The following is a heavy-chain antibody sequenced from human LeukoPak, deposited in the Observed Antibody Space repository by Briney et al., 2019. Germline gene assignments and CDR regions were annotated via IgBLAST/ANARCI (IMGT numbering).Heavy chain of an antibody. V-gene: IGHV4-34*01. CDR3: ARGAGAVRGSWHDY. D-gene: IGHD6-13*01. CDR1: GGSFSGYY. J-gene: IGHJ4*02. CDR2: INHSGST. Sequence: PSETLSLTCAVYGGSFSGYYWSWIRQPPGKGLGWIGEINHSGSTNYNPSLKSRVTISVDTSKNQFSLKLSSVTAADTAVYYCARGAGAVRGSWHDYWGQGTLVTVSS.